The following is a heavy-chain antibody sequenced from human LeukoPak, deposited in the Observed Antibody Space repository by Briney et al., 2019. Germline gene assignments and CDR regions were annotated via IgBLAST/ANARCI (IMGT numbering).Heavy chain of an antibody. D-gene: IGHD3-9*01. CDR2: INSDGSST. J-gene: IGHJ3*02. CDR3: ARDPMYYDILTGYLPRDAFDI. Sequence: RGSLRLSCAASGFTFSSYWMHWVRQAPGKGLVWVSRINSDGSSTSYADSVKGRFTTSRDNAKNTLYLQMNSLRAEDTAVYYCARDPMYYDILTGYLPRDAFDIWGQGTMVTVSS. CDR1: GFTFSSYW. V-gene: IGHV3-74*01.